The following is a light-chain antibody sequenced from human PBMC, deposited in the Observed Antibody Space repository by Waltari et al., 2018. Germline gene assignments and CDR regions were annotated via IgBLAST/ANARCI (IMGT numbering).Light chain of an antibody. CDR1: SSAVGSYNL. Sequence: QCALTQPASVSGSPGQSITIPCPGTSSAVGSYNLVSWYPPHPGKAPKLMIYEASKRPSGVSNRFSGSKSGNTASLTISGLQAEDEADYYCSSYAGNCNLVVFGGGTKLTVL. CDR3: SSYAGNCNLVV. V-gene: IGLV2-23*01. CDR2: EAS. J-gene: IGLJ2*01.